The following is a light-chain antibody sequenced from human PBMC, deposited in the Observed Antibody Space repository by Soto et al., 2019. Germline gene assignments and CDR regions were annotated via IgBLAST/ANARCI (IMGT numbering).Light chain of an antibody. J-gene: IGKJ1*01. CDR3: LQTKQLPLT. CDR2: EVS. Sequence: IVLAQTPFSLSVIAGQPASISCKSSQSILHSDGKSYVSWYLQRPGQSPRPLIYEVSNRFSGVPDRFSGSGSGTDFTLKISRVEAEDVGIYYCLQTKQLPLTFGQGTKVESK. CDR1: QSILHSDGKSY. V-gene: IGKV2D-29*02.